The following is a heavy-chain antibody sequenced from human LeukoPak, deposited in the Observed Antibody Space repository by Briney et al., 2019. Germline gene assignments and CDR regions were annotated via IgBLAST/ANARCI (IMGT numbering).Heavy chain of an antibody. J-gene: IGHJ5*01. CDR1: GGSVSSNNW. V-gene: IGHV4-4*02. CDR2: VSHSGNT. Sequence: RTSGTLSLTCAVSGGSVSSNNWWTWVRQPPGKGLEWIGEVSHSGNTNYNPSLGSRVTISVDISRNQFPLQLTSVTAADTAVYFCARVTATTPFDCWGQGTLVTVSS. CDR3: ARVTATTPFDC. D-gene: IGHD1-1*01.